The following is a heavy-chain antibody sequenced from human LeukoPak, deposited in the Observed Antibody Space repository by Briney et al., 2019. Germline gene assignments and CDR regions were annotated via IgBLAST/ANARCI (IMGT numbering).Heavy chain of an antibody. CDR3: ASPPKYCSSTSCPFDY. D-gene: IGHD2-2*01. CDR1: GGTFSSYA. V-gene: IGHV1-69*06. J-gene: IGHJ4*02. CDR2: IIPIFGTA. Sequence: SVKVSCKASGGTFSSYAISWVRQAPGQGLEWMGGIIPIFGTANYAQKFQGRVTITADKSTSTAYMELSSLRSEDTAVYYCASPPKYCSSTSCPFDYWGQGTLVTVSS.